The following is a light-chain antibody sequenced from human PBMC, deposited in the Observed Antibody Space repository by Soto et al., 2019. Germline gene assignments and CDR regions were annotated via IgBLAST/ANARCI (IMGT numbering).Light chain of an antibody. V-gene: IGKV3-20*01. Sequence: ESVLTQSPGTLSLSPGERTTLSCWASQSVSGNFLAWYQHKPGQAPRLLIYGASSRATGIPDRFSGSGSGTDFTLTISRLEPEDFAVYYCQQYGSSSIPFGQGTRLEIK. CDR1: QSVSGNF. J-gene: IGKJ5*01. CDR2: GAS. CDR3: QQYGSSSIP.